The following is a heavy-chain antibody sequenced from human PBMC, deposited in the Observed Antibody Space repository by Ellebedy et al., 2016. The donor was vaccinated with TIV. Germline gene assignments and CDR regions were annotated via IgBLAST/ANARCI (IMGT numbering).Heavy chain of an antibody. D-gene: IGHD6-19*01. V-gene: IGHV3-72*01. CDR1: RFTFSDHY. CDR3: ARHPSVAGPGAV. J-gene: IGHJ6*02. CDR2: SRNKDNSYTT. Sequence: PGGSLRLSCAASRFTFSDHYMDWVRQAPGKGLEWVGRSRNKDNSYTTEYAASVKGRFTISRDDSKNSVYLQMNSLKTEDTAVYYCARHPSVAGPGAVWGQGTTVTVSS.